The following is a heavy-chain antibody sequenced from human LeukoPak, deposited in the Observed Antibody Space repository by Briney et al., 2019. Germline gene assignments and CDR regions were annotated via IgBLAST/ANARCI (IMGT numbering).Heavy chain of an antibody. Sequence: GGSLRLSCAASGFTVSSKYMNWVRQAPGKGLEWVSSISSSSSYIYYADSVKGRFTISRDNAKNSLYLQMNSLRAEDTAVYYCARDMVEALAFFDYWGQGTLVTVSS. J-gene: IGHJ4*02. CDR2: ISSSSSYI. CDR1: GFTVSSKY. CDR3: ARDMVEALAFFDY. D-gene: IGHD4/OR15-4a*01. V-gene: IGHV3-21*01.